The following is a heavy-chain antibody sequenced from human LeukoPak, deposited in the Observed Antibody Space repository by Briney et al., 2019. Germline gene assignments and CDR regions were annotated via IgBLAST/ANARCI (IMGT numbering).Heavy chain of an antibody. CDR3: ARRSEFGVDYYMDV. CDR2: ISGSSGTI. D-gene: IGHD3-16*01. CDR1: GFTFSSYS. Sequence: PGGSLRLSCAASGFTFSSYSMNWVRQAPGKGLEWVSYISGSSGTIYYADSVKGRFTISRDNAKNSLYLQMNSLRAEDTALYYCARRSEFGVDYYMDVWGKGTTVTVSS. J-gene: IGHJ6*03. V-gene: IGHV3-48*01.